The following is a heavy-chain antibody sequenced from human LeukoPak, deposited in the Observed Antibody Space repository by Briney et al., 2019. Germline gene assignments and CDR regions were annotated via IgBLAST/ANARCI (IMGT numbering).Heavy chain of an antibody. CDR2: ISSSSSTI. CDR1: GFTFSNYA. Sequence: GGSLRLSCAASGFTFSNYAMRWVRQAPGKGLEWVSYISSSSSTIYYADSVKGRFTISRDNAKNSLYLQMNSLRAEDTAVYYCARDGGYGYFDYWGQGNPGHRHL. CDR3: ARDGGYGYFDY. V-gene: IGHV3-48*01. D-gene: IGHD5-18*01. J-gene: IGHJ4*02.